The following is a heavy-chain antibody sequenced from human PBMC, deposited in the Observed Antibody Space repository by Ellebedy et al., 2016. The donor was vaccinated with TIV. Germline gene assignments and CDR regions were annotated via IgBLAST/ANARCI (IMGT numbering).Heavy chain of an antibody. Sequence: SETLSLTCTVSGGSVISDYYYWSWIRQPPGKGLEWIGYIYYTGTTTYNPSLKSRVTISVDTSKRQFSLRLTSVTAADTAVYYCASRHPGSYTLDYWGQGTLVTVSS. CDR3: ASRHPGSYTLDY. J-gene: IGHJ4*02. D-gene: IGHD1-26*01. V-gene: IGHV4-61*01. CDR1: GGSVISDYYY. CDR2: IYYTGTT.